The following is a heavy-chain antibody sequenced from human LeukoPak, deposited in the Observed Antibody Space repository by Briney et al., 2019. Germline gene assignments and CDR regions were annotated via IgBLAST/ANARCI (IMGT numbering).Heavy chain of an antibody. CDR2: IYTSGST. CDR1: GGSISSYY. D-gene: IGHD3-9*01. V-gene: IGHV4-4*07. J-gene: IGHJ6*02. Sequence: SETLTLTCTASGGSISSYYWSWIRQPAGKGLEWIGRIYTSGSTNYNPSLKSRVTMSVDTSKNQFSLKLSSVTAADTAVYYCARDNFDWLLWGYYGMDVWGQGTTVTVSS. CDR3: ARDNFDWLLWGYYGMDV.